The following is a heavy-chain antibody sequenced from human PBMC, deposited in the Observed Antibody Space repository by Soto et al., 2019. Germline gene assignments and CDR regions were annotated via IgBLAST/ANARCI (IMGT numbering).Heavy chain of an antibody. V-gene: IGHV4-59*01. CDR2: IYYSGST. D-gene: IGHD6-19*01. J-gene: IGHJ4*02. CDR3: ARDTHGGSGWYYFDY. CDR1: GGSISSYY. Sequence: SETLSLTCTVSGGSISSYYWSWIRQPPGKGLEWIGYIYYSGSTNYNPSLKSRVTISVDTSKNQFSLKLSSVTAADTAVYYCARDTHGGSGWYYFDYWGQGTLVTVS.